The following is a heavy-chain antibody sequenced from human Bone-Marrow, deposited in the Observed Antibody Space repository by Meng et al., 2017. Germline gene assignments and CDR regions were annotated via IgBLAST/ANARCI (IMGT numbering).Heavy chain of an antibody. CDR2: LSWNSGSI. D-gene: IGHD6-13*01. Sequence: SLKISCTTSGFTFDDYAMHWVRQAPGKGLEWVSGLSWNSGSIAYADSVKGRFTISRDNAKNSLYLQMNSLRAEDTAFYYCARDNTDSSSWYWGRGPNNWFDPWGQGTLVTVSS. CDR3: ARDNTDSSSWYWGRGPNNWFDP. V-gene: IGHV3-9*01. J-gene: IGHJ5*02. CDR1: GFTFDDYA.